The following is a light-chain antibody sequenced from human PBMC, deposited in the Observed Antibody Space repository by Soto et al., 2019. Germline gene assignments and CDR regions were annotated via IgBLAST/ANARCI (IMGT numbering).Light chain of an antibody. Sequence: QSALTQPASVAGSPGQSISISCTGSGSDIGGYDYVSWYQQHPGKAPRLIIFEVSNRPSGVSDRFSGSKSGNTASLTISGLQPEDEADYHCSSYTSTASLVLFGGGTKLTVL. CDR1: GSDIGGYDY. CDR3: SSYTSTASLVL. V-gene: IGLV2-14*01. J-gene: IGLJ2*01. CDR2: EVS.